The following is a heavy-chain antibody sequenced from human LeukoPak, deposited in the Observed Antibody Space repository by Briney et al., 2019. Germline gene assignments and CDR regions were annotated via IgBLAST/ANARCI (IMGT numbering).Heavy chain of an antibody. CDR2: FKSKADGGTT. CDR1: AFTFSNAW. CDR3: STGRPHDGFDI. V-gene: IGHV3-15*05. J-gene: IGHJ3*02. Sequence: GGSLRLSCAASAFTFSNAWMSWVRQAPGKGLEWVGRFKSKADGGTTDYAAPVKGRFTISRDDSRNTLYLQMNSLKTEDTALYYCSTGRPHDGFDIWGQGTMVTVSS.